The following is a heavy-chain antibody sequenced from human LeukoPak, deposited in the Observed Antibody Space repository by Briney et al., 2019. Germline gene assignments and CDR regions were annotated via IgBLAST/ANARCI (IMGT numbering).Heavy chain of an antibody. CDR1: GGSISSGGYY. J-gene: IGHJ3*02. D-gene: IGHD4-11*01. V-gene: IGHV4-31*03. Sequence: PSETLSLTCTVSGGSISSGGYYWSWIRQHPGKGLEWIGYIYYSGSTYYNPSLKSRVTISVDTSKNQFSLKLSSVTAADTAVYYCATTPAVRGAFDIWGQGTMVTVSS. CDR3: ATTPAVRGAFDI. CDR2: IYYSGST.